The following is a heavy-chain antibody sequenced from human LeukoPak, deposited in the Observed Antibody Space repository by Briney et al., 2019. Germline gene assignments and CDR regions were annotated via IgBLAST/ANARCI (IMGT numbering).Heavy chain of an antibody. V-gene: IGHV4-34*01. CDR1: GDSFNGYS. D-gene: IGHD3-16*01. J-gene: IGHJ6*03. CDR3: VRGEANDYVWGSYYYYLDV. Sequence: SSETLSLTCAVNGDSFNGYSWTWSRQSPGKGLELMWEVNDIGHSNYNEYLKTPLTISIDTSKKPSSLQFSSVTAADTAVYYCVRGEANDYVWGSYYYYLDVWGKGTTVTVSS. CDR2: VNDIGHS.